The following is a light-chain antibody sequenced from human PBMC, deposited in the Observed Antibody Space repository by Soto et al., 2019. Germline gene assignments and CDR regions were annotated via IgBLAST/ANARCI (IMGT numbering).Light chain of an antibody. J-gene: IGKJ1*01. CDR1: QSVSSSY. CDR3: QQYDNWPQT. CDR2: GTS. Sequence: EIVLTQSPGTLSLSPGERATLSCRASQSVSSSYLAWYQQKPGQAPRLLIYGTSSRATGIPDRFSGSGSGTEFTLTISSLQSVDFAVYYCQQYDNWPQTFGQGTKVDIK. V-gene: IGKV3-20*01.